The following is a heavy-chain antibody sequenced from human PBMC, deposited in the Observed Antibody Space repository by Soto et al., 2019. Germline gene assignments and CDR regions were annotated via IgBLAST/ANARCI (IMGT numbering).Heavy chain of an antibody. CDR2: INLNSGGT. D-gene: IGHD3-22*01. J-gene: IGHJ1*01. CDR1: GYTFTGYY. CDR3: ARGAYYYDSSHLQH. V-gene: IGHV1-2*02. Sequence: ASVKVSCKASGYTFTGYYMHWVRQAPGQGLEWMGWINLNSGGTNYAQKFQGRVTMTRDTSISTAYMELSRLRSDDTAVYYCARGAYYYDSSHLQHWGQGTLVTVSS.